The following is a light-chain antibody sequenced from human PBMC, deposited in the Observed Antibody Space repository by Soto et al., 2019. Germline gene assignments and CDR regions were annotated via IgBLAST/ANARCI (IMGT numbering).Light chain of an antibody. CDR1: QSVSNDY. V-gene: IGKV3-20*01. CDR2: GAS. CDR3: QHYGISVPIT. Sequence: EVVLTQSPGTLSLSPGERATLSCRASQSVSNDYLAWSQQKPGQAPRLLIHGASSRAIGIPDRFSGGGSGTDFTLTISRLEPEDFAVYYCQHYGISVPITFGPRTKVDL. J-gene: IGKJ3*01.